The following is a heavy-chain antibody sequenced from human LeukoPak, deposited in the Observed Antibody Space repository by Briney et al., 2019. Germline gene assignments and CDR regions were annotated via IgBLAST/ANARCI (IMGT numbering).Heavy chain of an antibody. V-gene: IGHV4-59*01. CDR3: ARGGYYDTLTGYSWTPNWFDP. CDR2: IYYSGST. Sequence: SETLSLTCTVSGGSISSYYWSWIRQPPGKGLEWIGYIYYSGSTNYNPSLKSRVTISVDTSMNQFSLKLSSVTAADTAVYYCARGGYYDTLTGYSWTPNWFDPWGQGTLVTVSS. J-gene: IGHJ5*02. D-gene: IGHD3-9*01. CDR1: GGSISSYY.